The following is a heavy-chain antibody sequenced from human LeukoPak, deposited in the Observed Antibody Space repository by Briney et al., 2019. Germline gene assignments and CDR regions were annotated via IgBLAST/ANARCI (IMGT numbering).Heavy chain of an antibody. J-gene: IGHJ4*02. D-gene: IGHD2-15*01. CDR1: GLTFDTYG. V-gene: IGHV3-30*02. CDR3: AKGGEYCRGGSCYDY. CDR2: IQYDGSNK. Sequence: GGSLRLSCAASGLTFDTYGMHWVRQAPGKGLEWLAFIQYDGSNKYYEDSVKGHFTISRDNSKNTLYLQMTSLRPEDTAVYYCAKGGEYCRGGSCYDYWGQGALVTVSS.